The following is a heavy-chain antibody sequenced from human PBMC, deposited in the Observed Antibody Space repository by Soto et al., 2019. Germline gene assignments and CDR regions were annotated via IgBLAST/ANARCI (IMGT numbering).Heavy chain of an antibody. V-gene: IGHV3-11*06. CDR1: GFTFSDYY. CDR3: ASGYGDYVRLFDY. Sequence: GGSLRLSCAASGFTFSDYYMSWIRQAPGKGLEWVSSISSSSSYIYYADSVKGRFTISRDNAKNSLYLQMNSLRAEDTAVYYCASGYGDYVRLFDYWGQGTLVTVSS. D-gene: IGHD4-17*01. CDR2: ISSSSSYI. J-gene: IGHJ4*02.